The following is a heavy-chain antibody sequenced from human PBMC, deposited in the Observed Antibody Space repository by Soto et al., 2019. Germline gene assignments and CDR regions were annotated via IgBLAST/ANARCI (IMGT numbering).Heavy chain of an antibody. CDR1: GFTFSSYA. Sequence: EVQLLESGGGLVQPGGSLRLSCAASGFTFSSYAMSWVRQAPGKGLEWVSSISGNGGSTNYADSVKGRFTISRDNSKNTLYLQMRSLRAEDTDIYYCAKDRGGYCTSTTCYGGGSFDYWGQGTLVTVSS. V-gene: IGHV3-23*01. D-gene: IGHD2-2*01. J-gene: IGHJ4*02. CDR2: ISGNGGST. CDR3: AKDRGGYCTSTTCYGGGSFDY.